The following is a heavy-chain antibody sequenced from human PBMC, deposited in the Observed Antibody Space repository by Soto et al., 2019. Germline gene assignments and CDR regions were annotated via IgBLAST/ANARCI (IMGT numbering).Heavy chain of an antibody. CDR1: GFTFSSYA. V-gene: IGHV3-30-3*01. Sequence: AGGSLRLSCAASGFTFSSYAMHWVRQAPGKGLEWVAVISYDGSNKYYADSVKGRFTISRDNSKNTLYLQMNSLRAEDTAVYYCARAGGYLTTVYDHWGQGTLVTVSS. D-gene: IGHD5-18*01. CDR2: ISYDGSNK. J-gene: IGHJ4*02. CDR3: ARAGGYLTTVYDH.